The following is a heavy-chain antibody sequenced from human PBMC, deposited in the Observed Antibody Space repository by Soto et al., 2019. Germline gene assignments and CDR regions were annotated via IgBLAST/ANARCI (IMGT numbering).Heavy chain of an antibody. CDR3: AKKDSSDSSNHFQY. D-gene: IGHD6-6*01. J-gene: IGHJ4*02. CDR1: GFTFSSSI. Sequence: PGGSLSLSCAVSGFTFSSSIMSWVRLAPGKGLEWVSTFSGHSGNTYYADSVNGRFTISRDTSKAALYLQMNSLRAEDTAIYYCAKKDSSDSSNHFQYWGQGTLVTVSS. V-gene: IGHV3-23*01. CDR2: FSGHSGNT.